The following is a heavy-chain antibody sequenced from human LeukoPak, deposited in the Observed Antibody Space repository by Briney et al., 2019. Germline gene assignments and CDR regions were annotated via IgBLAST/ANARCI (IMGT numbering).Heavy chain of an antibody. J-gene: IGHJ4*02. CDR2: ISSSSSYI. CDR1: GFTVSSNY. CDR3: ASHSSWPY. D-gene: IGHD6-13*01. Sequence: GGSLRLSCAASGFTVSSNYMSWVRQAPGKGLERVSSISSSSSYIYYADSVKGRFTISRDNAKNSLYLQMNSLRAEDTAVYYCASHSSWPYWGQGTLVTVSS. V-gene: IGHV3-21*01.